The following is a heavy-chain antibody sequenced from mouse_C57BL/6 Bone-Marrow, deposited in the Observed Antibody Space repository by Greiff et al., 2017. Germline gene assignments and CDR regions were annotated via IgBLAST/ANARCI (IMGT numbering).Heavy chain of an antibody. CDR2: ISSGSSTI. D-gene: IGHD1-1*01. CDR3: ARDYYYGSSPFAY. Sequence: EVKLMESGGGLVKPGGSLKLSCAASGFTFSDYGMHWVRQAPEKGLEWVAYISSGSSTIYYADTVKGRFTISRENAKNTLFLQMTSLRSEDTARYYCARDYYYGSSPFAYWGQGTLVTVSA. J-gene: IGHJ3*01. CDR1: GFTFSDYG. V-gene: IGHV5-17*01.